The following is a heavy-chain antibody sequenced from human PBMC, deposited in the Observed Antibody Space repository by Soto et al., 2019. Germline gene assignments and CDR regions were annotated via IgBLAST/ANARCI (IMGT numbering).Heavy chain of an antibody. D-gene: IGHD3-3*01. J-gene: IGHJ6*03. V-gene: IGHV3-33*01. CDR2: IWYDGSNK. CDR1: GFTFSSYA. CDR3: ARAVDFWSGYMDV. Sequence: GGPRRLSCAACGFTFSSYAMHWVRQVPGKGLEWVAVIWYDGSNKYYADSVKGRFTISRDNPKNTLYLQMNSLRAEDTAVYYCARAVDFWSGYMDVWVKGTTVTVSS.